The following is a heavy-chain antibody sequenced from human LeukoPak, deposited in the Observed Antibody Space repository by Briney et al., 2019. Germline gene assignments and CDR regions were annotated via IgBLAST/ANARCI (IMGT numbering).Heavy chain of an antibody. Sequence: SQTLSLTCTVSGGSISSGGYYWSWIRQPPGKGLEWIGYIYHSGSTYYNPSLKSRVTISVDRSKNQFSLKLSSVTAADTAVYYCARGVIAARPDYWGQGTLVTVSS. V-gene: IGHV4-30-2*01. CDR3: ARGVIAARPDY. D-gene: IGHD6-6*01. CDR1: GGSISSGGYY. CDR2: IYHSGST. J-gene: IGHJ4*02.